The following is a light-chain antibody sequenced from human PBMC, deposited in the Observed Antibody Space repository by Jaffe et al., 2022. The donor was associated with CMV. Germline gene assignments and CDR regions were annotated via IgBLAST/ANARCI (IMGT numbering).Light chain of an antibody. Sequence: EIVLTQSPATLSVSPGERATLSCRASESISIYLAWYQQKPGQAPRLLIYDSSNRATGLPARFSGSGSGTDFTLTISSLEPEDFAVYYCQQRGNWVTFGPGTKVDMK. CDR3: QQRGNWVT. CDR2: DSS. V-gene: IGKV3-11*01. J-gene: IGKJ3*01. CDR1: ESISIY.